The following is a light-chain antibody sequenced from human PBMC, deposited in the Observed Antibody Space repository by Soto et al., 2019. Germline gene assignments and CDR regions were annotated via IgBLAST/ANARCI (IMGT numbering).Light chain of an antibody. Sequence: EIVLTQSPGTLSLSPGERATLSCRASQSVSSTCLAWYRHKPGQAPRLLIYGASSRAAGIPDRFSGSGSGTDFTLTISSLEPEDFAVYYCHHFGSSRHTFGQGTKVEIK. J-gene: IGKJ2*01. CDR3: HHFGSSRHT. V-gene: IGKV3-20*01. CDR1: QSVSSTC. CDR2: GAS.